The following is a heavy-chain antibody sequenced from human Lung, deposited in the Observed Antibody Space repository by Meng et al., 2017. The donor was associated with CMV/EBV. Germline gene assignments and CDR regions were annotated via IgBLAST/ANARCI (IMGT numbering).Heavy chain of an antibody. V-gene: IGHV1-2*02. CDR3: ARGSYYYDSSGPFDP. CDR2: INANSGGT. Sequence: ASVXVSXXAFAYTFTDYYLHWVRQAPGQGLEWMGWINANSGGTNYAQKFQGRVTMTRDTAIGTAYMSLSRLRSDDTAVYYCARGSYYYDSSGPFDPWGQGXLVTVSS. D-gene: IGHD3-22*01. CDR1: AYTFTDYY. J-gene: IGHJ5*02.